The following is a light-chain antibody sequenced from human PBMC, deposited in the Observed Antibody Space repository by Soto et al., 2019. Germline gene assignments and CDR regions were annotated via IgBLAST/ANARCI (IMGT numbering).Light chain of an antibody. CDR3: QQYGSSPFT. V-gene: IGKV3-20*01. CDR2: AAS. CDR1: QSVSNNY. Sequence: ENVLTQSPGTLSLSPGERATLTCRASQSVSNNYLAWHQQKPGQAPRLLIYAASNRATGIPDRFSGSGSGTDFTLTINRLEPEDFAVYYCQQYGSSPFTFGGGTKVEIK. J-gene: IGKJ4*01.